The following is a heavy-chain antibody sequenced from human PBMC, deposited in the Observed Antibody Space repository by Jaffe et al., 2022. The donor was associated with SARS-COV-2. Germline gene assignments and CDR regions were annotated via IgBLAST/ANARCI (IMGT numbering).Heavy chain of an antibody. CDR2: IKSKTDGGTT. Sequence: EVQLVESGGGLVKPGGSLRLSCAASGFTFSNAWMSWVRQAPGKGLEWVGRIKSKTDGGTTDYAAPVKGRFTISRDDSKNTLYLQMNSLKTEDTAVYYCTTDVNYYDSSAPRLLDYWGQGTLVTVSS. CDR3: TTDVNYYDSSAPRLLDY. D-gene: IGHD3-22*01. J-gene: IGHJ4*02. CDR1: GFTFSNAW. V-gene: IGHV3-15*01.